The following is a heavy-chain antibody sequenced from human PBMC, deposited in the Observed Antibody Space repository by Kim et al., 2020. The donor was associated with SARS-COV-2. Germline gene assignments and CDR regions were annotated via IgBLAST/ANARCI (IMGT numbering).Heavy chain of an antibody. D-gene: IGHD6-13*01. CDR2: ISGSGGST. CDR3: AKDSEQQLVRPDYYYGMDV. CDR1: GFTFSSYA. V-gene: IGHV3-23*01. J-gene: IGHJ6*02. Sequence: GGSLRLSCAASGFTFSSYAMSWVRQAPGKGLEWVSAISGSGGSTYYADSVKGRFTISRDNSKNTLYLQMNSLRAEDTAVYYCAKDSEQQLVRPDYYYGMDVWGQGTTVTVSS.